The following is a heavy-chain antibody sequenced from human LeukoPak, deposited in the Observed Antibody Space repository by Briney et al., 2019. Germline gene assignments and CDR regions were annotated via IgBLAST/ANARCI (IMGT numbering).Heavy chain of an antibody. CDR2: ISSSGSTK. Sequence: GGSLRLSCAASGFIFSDYYMSWIRQAPGKGLEWVSYISSSGSTKYYADSVKGRFTISRDNAKNSYLQMNSLRAEDTAVYCCARDGHAYGRGSPHYWGQGTLVTVSS. J-gene: IGHJ4*02. CDR3: ARDGHAYGRGSPHY. D-gene: IGHD3-10*01. CDR1: GFIFSDYY. V-gene: IGHV3-11*01.